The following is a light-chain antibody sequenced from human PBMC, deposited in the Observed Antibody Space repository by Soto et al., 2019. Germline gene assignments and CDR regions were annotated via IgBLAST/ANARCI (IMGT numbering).Light chain of an antibody. CDR2: DTN. V-gene: IGLV1-51*01. Sequence: QSVLTQPPSVSAAPGQKVTISCSGISSNIGNNYVSWYQQLPGTAPKLLIYDTNKRPSGIPDRFSGSKSGTSATLGITGLQTGDEADYYCGTWDSSLSALYVFGTGTKVTVL. J-gene: IGLJ1*01. CDR1: SSNIGNNY. CDR3: GTWDSSLSALYV.